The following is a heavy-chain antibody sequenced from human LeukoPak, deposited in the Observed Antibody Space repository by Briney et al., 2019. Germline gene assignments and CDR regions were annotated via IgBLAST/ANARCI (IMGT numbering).Heavy chain of an antibody. CDR1: GFIFTNYC. CDR2: INPSAGSP. CDR3: ATSTTVITPIDS. Sequence: ASVKVSCKTSGFIFTNYCLHWVRQAPGQGLEGMGIINPSAGSPTYAQKFQGRVTMTRDMSTSTVYMEMSSLRSDDTAMYYCATSTTVITPIDSWGQGTLVTVSS. D-gene: IGHD4-23*01. J-gene: IGHJ4*02. V-gene: IGHV1-46*01.